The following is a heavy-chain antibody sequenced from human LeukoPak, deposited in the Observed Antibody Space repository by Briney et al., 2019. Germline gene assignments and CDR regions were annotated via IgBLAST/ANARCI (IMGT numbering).Heavy chain of an antibody. J-gene: IGHJ4*02. CDR1: GYTFTSYG. CDR2: INPNSGGT. V-gene: IGHV1-2*02. D-gene: IGHD3-22*01. CDR3: ARDKNSGYYYDSSGYYYG. Sequence: ASVKVSCKASGYTFTSYGISWVRQAPGQGLEWMGWINPNSGGTNYAQKFQGRVTMTRDTSISTAYMELSRLRSDDTAVYYRARDKNSGYYYDSSGYYYGWGQGTLVTVSS.